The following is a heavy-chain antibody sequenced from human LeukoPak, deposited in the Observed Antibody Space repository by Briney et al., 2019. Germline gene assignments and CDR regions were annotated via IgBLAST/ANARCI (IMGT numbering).Heavy chain of an antibody. D-gene: IGHD5-24*01. CDR2: IKQDGSKK. CDR3: TRVGYIDEGIDY. V-gene: IGHV3-7*04. J-gene: IGHJ4*02. CDR1: GFPFRSYW. Sequence: GESLRLSCVASGFPFRSYWMTWVRQAPGKGLEWVANIKQDGSKKSYVDSVKGRFTISRDNAKNSLYLQMNSLRAEDTAIYYCTRVGYIDEGIDYWGQGTLVTVSS.